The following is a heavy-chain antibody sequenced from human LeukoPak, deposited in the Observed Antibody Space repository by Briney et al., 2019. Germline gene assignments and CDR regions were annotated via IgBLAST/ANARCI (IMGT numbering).Heavy chain of an antibody. V-gene: IGHV4-30-4*01. CDR1: GGSISSGDYF. D-gene: IGHD6-13*01. CDR2: ISHSGYT. Sequence: PSETLSLTCTVSGGSISSGDYFWSWIRQPPGRGLEWIGYISHSGYTSYNPSLKSRVTISVDTSKNQFSLKLSSVTAADTAVYYCARDGQQLNGDWFDPWGQGTLVTVSS. J-gene: IGHJ5*02. CDR3: ARDGQQLNGDWFDP.